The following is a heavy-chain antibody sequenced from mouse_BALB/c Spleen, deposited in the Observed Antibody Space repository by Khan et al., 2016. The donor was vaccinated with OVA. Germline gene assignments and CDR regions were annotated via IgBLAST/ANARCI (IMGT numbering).Heavy chain of an antibody. CDR3: TRSGWAAFAY. D-gene: IGHD1-1*02. CDR2: INPSNGGT. CDR1: GYTFTSYY. Sequence: VQLQQPGAELVKPGASVKLSCKASGYTFTSYYIYWVKQRPGQGLEWIGGINPSNGGTYFNEKFESKATLTVDKSSSTAFMQVSSLTSEGSAVYYCTRSGWAAFAYWGQGTLVTVSA. V-gene: IGHV1S81*02. J-gene: IGHJ3*01.